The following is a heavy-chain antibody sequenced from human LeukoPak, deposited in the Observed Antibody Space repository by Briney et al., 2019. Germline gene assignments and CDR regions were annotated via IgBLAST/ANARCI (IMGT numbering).Heavy chain of an antibody. CDR3: TKDSGTYNWLDP. Sequence: PGGSLRLSCAASGFTFSSYAMSWVRQAPGKGLEWVSAISGSGGSTYYADSVKGRFTISRDDSQNTAFLHMDTLKTEDTALYYCTKDSGTYNWLDPWGQGTLVTVSS. J-gene: IGHJ5*02. D-gene: IGHD1-26*01. CDR2: ISGSGGST. CDR1: GFTFSSYA. V-gene: IGHV3-23*01.